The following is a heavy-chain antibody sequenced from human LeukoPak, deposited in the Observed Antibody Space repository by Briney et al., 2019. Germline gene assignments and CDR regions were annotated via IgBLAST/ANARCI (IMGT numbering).Heavy chain of an antibody. CDR2: IWYDGSNK. D-gene: IGHD6-19*01. V-gene: IGHV3-33*01. Sequence: AGGSLRLSCAASGFTFSSYGMHWVRQAPGKGLEWVAVIWYDGSNKYYADSVKGRFTISRDNSKNTLYLQMNSLRAEDTAVYYCARDRIAVALDAFDIWGQGTMVTVSS. J-gene: IGHJ3*02. CDR3: ARDRIAVALDAFDI. CDR1: GFTFSSYG.